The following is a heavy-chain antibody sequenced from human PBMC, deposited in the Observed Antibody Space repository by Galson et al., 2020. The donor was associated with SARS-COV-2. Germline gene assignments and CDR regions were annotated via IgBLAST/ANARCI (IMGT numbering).Heavy chain of an antibody. CDR1: GYTLTELS. CDR3: ATAPVVSSSGWFDP. V-gene: IGHV1-24*01. D-gene: IGHD2-8*02. J-gene: IGHJ5*02. Sequence: VSCKVSGYTLTELSMHWVRQAPGKGLEWMGGFDPEDGETIYAQKFQGRVTMTEDTSTDTAYMELSSLRSEDTAVYYCATAPVVSSSGWFDPWGQGTLVTVSS. CDR2: FDPEDGET.